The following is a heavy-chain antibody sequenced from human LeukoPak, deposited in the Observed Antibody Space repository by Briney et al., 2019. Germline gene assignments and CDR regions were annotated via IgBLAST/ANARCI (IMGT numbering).Heavy chain of an antibody. V-gene: IGHV3-74*01. D-gene: IGHD6-13*01. Sequence: GSLRLSCAASGFSFSTTWMHWVRQVPGKGLVWVSRINSDGSSTIYADSVKGRFTISRDNTKNTLYLQMNSLRAEDTAVYYCARAYGSSWARRYYFDYWGQGTLVTVSS. CDR2: INSDGSST. J-gene: IGHJ4*02. CDR3: ARAYGSSWARRYYFDY. CDR1: GFSFSTTW.